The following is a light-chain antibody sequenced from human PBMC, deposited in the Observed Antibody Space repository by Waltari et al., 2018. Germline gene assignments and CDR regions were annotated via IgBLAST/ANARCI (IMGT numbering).Light chain of an antibody. CDR2: SNI. Sequence: QSVLTQPPSASGTHGQTVTISCYGRSSNIGSNTVTWYQQLPETAPKLLIYSNIQRPSGVPDRISGSKSGTSASLAISGLQSEDEGDYYCAAWDDSLNGLYVFGTGTKVTVL. CDR1: SSNIGSNT. J-gene: IGLJ1*01. V-gene: IGLV1-44*01. CDR3: AAWDDSLNGLYV.